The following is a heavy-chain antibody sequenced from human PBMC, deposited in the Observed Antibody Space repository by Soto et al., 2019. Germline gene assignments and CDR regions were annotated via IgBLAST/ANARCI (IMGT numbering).Heavy chain of an antibody. Sequence: QVQLVESGGGVVQSGRSLRLSCAASGFTFSTSGMHWSRQAPGKGLEWVAMISHDGGATYYVDSVKGRFTISRDTDKNTLHLQMDSLRPEDTATYYCAKDWGSSGWYNWFDPWGQGTLVTVSS. D-gene: IGHD6-13*01. CDR1: GFTFSTSG. V-gene: IGHV3-30*18. CDR2: ISHDGGAT. J-gene: IGHJ5*02. CDR3: AKDWGSSGWYNWFDP.